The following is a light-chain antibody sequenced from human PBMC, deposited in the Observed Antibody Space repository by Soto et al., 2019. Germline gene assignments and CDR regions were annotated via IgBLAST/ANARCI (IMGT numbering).Light chain of an antibody. CDR3: QQNNKWPPVT. CDR2: GAS. J-gene: IGKJ4*01. CDR1: QTISHD. V-gene: IGKV3-15*01. Sequence: EVVMTQSPATVSVSPGEGVTLSCRATQTISHDLAWYQQKPGQAPRRLIYGASTRATGVPARFSGGGSGTEFTLTISRLQSEDFAFYYCQQNNKWPPVTFGGGTKVEIK.